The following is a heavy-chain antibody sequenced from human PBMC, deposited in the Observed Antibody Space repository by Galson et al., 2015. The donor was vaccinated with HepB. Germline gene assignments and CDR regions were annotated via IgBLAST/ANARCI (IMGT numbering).Heavy chain of an antibody. D-gene: IGHD6-13*01. J-gene: IGHJ6*02. CDR1: GFTFSGSG. CDR3: TRPGYGSSWFLDYSHGMDI. V-gene: IGHV3-73*01. Sequence: SLRLSCAASGFTFSGSGIHWVRLASGKGLEWVGRIRNRANNYATAYAASVRGRITVSRDDSKNTAHLQMNSLKTEDTAVYYCTRPGYGSSWFLDYSHGMDIWGQGTTVIVS. CDR2: IRNRANNYAT.